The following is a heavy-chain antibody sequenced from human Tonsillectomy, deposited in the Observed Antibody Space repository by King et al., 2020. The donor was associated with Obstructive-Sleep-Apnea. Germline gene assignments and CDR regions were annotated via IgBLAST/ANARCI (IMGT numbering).Heavy chain of an antibody. CDR3: AKDPGGSGYHLFDY. D-gene: IGHD5-12*01. J-gene: IGHJ4*02. CDR1: GFTFSSYA. CDR2: ISGSGGST. V-gene: IGHV3-23*04. Sequence: VQLVESGGGLVQPGGSLRLSCAASGFTFSSYAMSWVRQTPGKGLEWVSAISGSGGSTYYADSVKGRFSISRDSSKNTLFLQMNSLRAEDTAVYYCAKDPGGSGYHLFDYWGQGTLATVSS.